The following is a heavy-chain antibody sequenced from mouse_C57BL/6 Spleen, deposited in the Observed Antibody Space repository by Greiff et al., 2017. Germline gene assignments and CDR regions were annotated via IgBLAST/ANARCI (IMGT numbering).Heavy chain of an antibody. V-gene: IGHV1-55*01. CDR1: GYTFTSYW. J-gene: IGHJ3*01. D-gene: IGHD2-10*02. Sequence: QVQLQQPGAELVKPGASVKLSCKASGYTFTSYWITWVKQRPGQGLEWIGDIYPGSGGTNYNEKFKSKATLTVDTSSRTAYMQLSSLTSEDSAVYYCARRGVWYLAYWGQGTLVTVSA. CDR2: IYPGSGGT. CDR3: ARRGVWYLAY.